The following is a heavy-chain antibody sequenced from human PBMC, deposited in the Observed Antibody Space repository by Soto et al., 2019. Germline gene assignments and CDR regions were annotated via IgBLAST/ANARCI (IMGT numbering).Heavy chain of an antibody. CDR3: ARVFVTDIFYPSGYGEGNWYFDL. CDR1: GFTFSSYS. Sequence: EVQLVESGGGLVKPGGSLRLSCAASGFTFSSYSMNWVRQAPGKGLEWVSSISSSSSYIYYADSVKGRFTISRDNAKNSLYLQMNSLRAEDTAVYYCARVFVTDIFYPSGYGEGNWYFDLGGRGTLVTVSS. D-gene: IGHD5-12*01. J-gene: IGHJ2*01. CDR2: ISSSSSYI. V-gene: IGHV3-21*01.